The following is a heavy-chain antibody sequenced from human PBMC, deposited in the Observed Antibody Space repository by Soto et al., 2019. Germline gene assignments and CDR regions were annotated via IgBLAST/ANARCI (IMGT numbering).Heavy chain of an antibody. CDR1: GFTFSAVY. CDR3: ARDRGAVTGQDFDY. Sequence: QVQLEESGGGLVKPGGSLRLSCAASGFTFSAVYMSWIRQAPNKGLEYISYISSSGTSANYADSVKGRFTISRDNAKNSLYLQMNRLRAEDTAVYYCARDRGAVTGQDFDYWGQGALVTVSS. V-gene: IGHV3-11*05. CDR2: ISSSGTSA. J-gene: IGHJ4*02. D-gene: IGHD6-19*01.